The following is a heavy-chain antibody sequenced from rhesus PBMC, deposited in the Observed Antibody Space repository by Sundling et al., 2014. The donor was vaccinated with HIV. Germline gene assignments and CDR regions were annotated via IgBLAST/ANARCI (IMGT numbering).Heavy chain of an antibody. J-gene: IGHJ5-1*01. Sequence: QVQLQESGPGVVKPSETLSLTCAVSSDSISDTYRWTWIRQSPGKGLEWIGFISGGGGGTNYNPSLNSRVTISTDTSKNQFSLKLSSMTAADTAVYFCARLLVGSFDVWGPGVLVTVSS. CDR2: ISGGGGGT. D-gene: IGHD2-21*01. V-gene: IGHV4-106*01. CDR3: ARLLVGSFDV. CDR1: SDSISDTYR.